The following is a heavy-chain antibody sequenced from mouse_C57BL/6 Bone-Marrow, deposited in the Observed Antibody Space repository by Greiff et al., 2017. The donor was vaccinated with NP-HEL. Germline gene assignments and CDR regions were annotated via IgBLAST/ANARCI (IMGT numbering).Heavy chain of an antibody. CDR1: GFTFSSYA. CDR3: ARDRDGYSAWFAY. J-gene: IGHJ3*01. D-gene: IGHD2-3*01. CDR2: ISDGGSYT. Sequence: EVKLVESGGGLVKPGGSLKLSCAASGFTFSSYAMSWVRQTPEKRLAWVATISDGGSYTYYPDNVKGRFTISRDNAKNNLYLQMSHLKAEDTAMYYCARDRDGYSAWFAYWGQGTLVTVSA. V-gene: IGHV5-4*01.